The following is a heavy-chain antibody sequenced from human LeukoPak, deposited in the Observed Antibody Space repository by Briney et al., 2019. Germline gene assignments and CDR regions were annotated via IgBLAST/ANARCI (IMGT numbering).Heavy chain of an antibody. V-gene: IGHV4-39*01. Sequence: PSETLSLTCTVSGVSISTSNSYWGWIRQPPGKGLEWIGSMYYTGNTYYNASLKSRVTISIDTSKNQISLRLTSVTATDTAMYYCARQTGSGLFTLPGGQGTLVTVSS. D-gene: IGHD3/OR15-3a*01. CDR2: MYYTGNT. CDR3: ARQTGSGLFTLP. CDR1: GVSISTSNSY. J-gene: IGHJ4*02.